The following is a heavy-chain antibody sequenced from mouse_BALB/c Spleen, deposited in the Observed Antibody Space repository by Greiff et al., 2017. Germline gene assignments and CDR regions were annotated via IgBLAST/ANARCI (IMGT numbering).Heavy chain of an antibody. V-gene: IGHV5-6*01. CDR3: ARGFLFDY. CDR2: ISSGGSYT. J-gene: IGHJ2*01. CDR1: GFTFSSYG. Sequence: EVKLQESGGDLVKPGGSLKLSCAASGFTFSSYGMSWVRQTPDKRLEWVATISSGGSYTYYPDSVKGRFTISRDNAKNTLYLQMSSLKSEDTAMYYCARGFLFDYWGQGTTLTVSS.